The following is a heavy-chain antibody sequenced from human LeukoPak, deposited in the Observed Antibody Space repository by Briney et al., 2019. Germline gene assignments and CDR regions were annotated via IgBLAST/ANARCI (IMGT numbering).Heavy chain of an antibody. D-gene: IGHD3-22*01. J-gene: IGHJ4*02. CDR3: ARVFYYDSSGYYQYYFDY. V-gene: IGHV1-69*13. Sequence: AASVKVSCKASGGTFSSYAISWVRQAPGQGLEWMGGIIPIFGTANYAQKFQGRVTITADESTSTAYMELSSLRSEDTAVYYCARVFYYDSSGYYQYYFDYWGQGTLVTVSS. CDR1: GGTFSSYA. CDR2: IIPIFGTA.